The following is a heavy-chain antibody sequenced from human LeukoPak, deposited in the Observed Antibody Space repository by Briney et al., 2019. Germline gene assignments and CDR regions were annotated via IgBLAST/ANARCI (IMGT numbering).Heavy chain of an antibody. CDR2: IYSGGST. V-gene: IGHV3-53*01. J-gene: IGHJ3*02. Sequence: GGSLRLSCAASGFTVSSNYMSWVRQAPGKGLEWVSVIYSGGSTYYADSVKGRFTISRDNSKNALYLQMNSLRAEDTAVYYCAREGSRGAFDIWGQGTMVTVSS. CDR1: GFTVSSNY. CDR3: AREGSRGAFDI.